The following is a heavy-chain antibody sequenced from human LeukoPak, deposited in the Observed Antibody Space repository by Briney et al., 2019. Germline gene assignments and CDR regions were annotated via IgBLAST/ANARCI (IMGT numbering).Heavy chain of an antibody. V-gene: IGHV3-23*01. D-gene: IGHD6-13*01. J-gene: IGHJ4*02. CDR1: GFTFSSYA. Sequence: GGSLRLSCAASGFTFSSYAMSWVRQAPGKGLEWVSTISGSGGFTYYADSVKGRFTISRDNSKNTLYLQMNSLRAEDTALYYCAKTGGIAAAHWGQGTLVTVSS. CDR2: ISGSGGFT. CDR3: AKTGGIAAAH.